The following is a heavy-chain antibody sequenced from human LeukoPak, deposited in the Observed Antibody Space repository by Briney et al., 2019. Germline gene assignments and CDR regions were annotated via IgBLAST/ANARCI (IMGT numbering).Heavy chain of an antibody. CDR1: GFTFDDYA. J-gene: IGHJ4*02. V-gene: IGHV3-43D*03. Sequence: PGGSLRLSCAASGFTFDDYAMHWVRQAPGKGLEWVSLITWDGDSTYYADSVKGRFTISRDNAKNTLYLQMNSLRAEDTAVYYCAHGSMYQLDYWGQGTLVTVSS. CDR2: ITWDGDST. D-gene: IGHD2-2*01. CDR3: AHGSMYQLDY.